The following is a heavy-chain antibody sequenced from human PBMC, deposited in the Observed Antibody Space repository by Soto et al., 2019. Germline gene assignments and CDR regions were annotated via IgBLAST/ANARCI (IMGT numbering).Heavy chain of an antibody. CDR1: GGSISSGGYY. D-gene: IGHD3-22*01. Sequence: TSETLSLTCTVSGGSISSGGYYWSWIRQHQGKGLEWIGYIYYSGRTYYNPSLESRVTISVDTSKNQFSLKLSSGTAADTAVYYCARDNAVTTGDSRGPREDYFDYWGQGTLVTVSS. V-gene: IGHV4-31*03. CDR2: IYYSGRT. J-gene: IGHJ4*02. CDR3: ARDNAVTTGDSRGPREDYFDY.